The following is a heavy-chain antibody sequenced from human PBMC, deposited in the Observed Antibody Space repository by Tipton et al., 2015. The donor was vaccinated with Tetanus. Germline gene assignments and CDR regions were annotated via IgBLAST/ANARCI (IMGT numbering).Heavy chain of an antibody. D-gene: IGHD3-9*01. Sequence: GSLRLSCEASGFTLSTYWMHWVRQAPGKGLVWVSRIDSDGSGTTYADSVKGRFTISRDNAKNTLYLQMNSLRAEDTAVYFCAKFLVVITQGYYHTMDVWGQGTTVTVSS. CDR1: GFTLSTYW. V-gene: IGHV3-74*01. J-gene: IGHJ6*02. CDR3: AKFLVVITQGYYHTMDV. CDR2: IDSDGSGT.